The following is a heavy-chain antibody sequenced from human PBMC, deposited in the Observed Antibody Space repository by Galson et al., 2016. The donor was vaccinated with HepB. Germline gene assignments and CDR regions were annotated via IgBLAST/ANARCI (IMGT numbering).Heavy chain of an antibody. CDR1: GFTFDEYA. D-gene: IGHD6-19*01. V-gene: IGHV3-9*01. J-gene: IGHJ4*02. CDR3: AKGSPGIAVQKPLTD. CDR2: ISWNSDSI. Sequence: SLRLSCAASGFTFDEYAMHWVRQAPGKGLEWVAGISWNSDSIGYADSVRGRFTISRDNAKNSLYLQMNSLRPEDTALYYCAKGSPGIAVQKPLTDWGQGTLVTVSS.